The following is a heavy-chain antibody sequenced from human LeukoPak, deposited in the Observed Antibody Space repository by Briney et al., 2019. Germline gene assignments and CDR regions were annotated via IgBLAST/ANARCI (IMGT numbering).Heavy chain of an antibody. D-gene: IGHD3-22*01. CDR2: IIPILGIA. J-gene: IGHJ4*02. V-gene: IGHV1-69*04. CDR3: ARDPWYYYDSSGKYYFDY. Sequence: ASVKVSCKASGGTFSSYAISWVRQAPGQGLGWMGRIIPILGIANYAQKFQGRVTITADRSTSTAYMELSSLRSEDTAVYYCARDPWYYYDSSGKYYFDYWGQGTLVTVSS. CDR1: GGTFSSYA.